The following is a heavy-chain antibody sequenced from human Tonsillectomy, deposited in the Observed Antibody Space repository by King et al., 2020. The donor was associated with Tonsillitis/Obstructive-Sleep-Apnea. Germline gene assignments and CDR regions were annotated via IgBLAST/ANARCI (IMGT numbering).Heavy chain of an antibody. CDR1: GFTFSSYA. CDR3: AKGRKGALGYCSGGSCYDYFDY. D-gene: IGHD2-15*01. CDR2: ISGSGGST. V-gene: IGHV3-23*04. J-gene: IGHJ4*02. Sequence: VQLVESGGGLVQPGGSLRLSCAASGFTFSSYAMSWVRQAPGKGLEWVSAISGSGGSTYYADSVKGRFTISRDNSTNTLYLQMNSLRAEDTAVYYCAKGRKGALGYCSGGSCYDYFDYWGQGTLVTVSS.